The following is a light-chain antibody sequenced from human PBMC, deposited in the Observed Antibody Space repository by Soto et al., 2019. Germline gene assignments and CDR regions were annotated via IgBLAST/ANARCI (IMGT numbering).Light chain of an antibody. CDR3: ISYARSSPVV. V-gene: IGLV2-14*01. Sequence: QSALTQPASVSGSPGQSITISCTGTSSDVGGYNYVSWYQQHPGKAPKLMIFDVSDRPSGVSDRFSGSKSGNTASLTISGLQAEDEADYYCISYARSSPVVFGGGTKLTVL. J-gene: IGLJ2*01. CDR1: SSDVGGYNY. CDR2: DVS.